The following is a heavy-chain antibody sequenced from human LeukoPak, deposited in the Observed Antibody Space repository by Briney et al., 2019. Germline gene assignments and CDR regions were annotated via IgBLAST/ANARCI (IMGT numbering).Heavy chain of an antibody. D-gene: IGHD2-21*01. V-gene: IGHV4-38-2*01. CDR2: SYDSGTS. J-gene: IGHJ4*02. Sequence: PWETLSLTCAVSGHSINSNYYWNWSRQSPGKGLEWIASSYDSGTSYYNPSLKSRVSLRLDISKNQFSLRLTSVTAADTAVYYCATCAAFVAEGFDYWGQGSLVTVTS. CDR1: GHSINSNYY. CDR3: ATCAAFVAEGFDY.